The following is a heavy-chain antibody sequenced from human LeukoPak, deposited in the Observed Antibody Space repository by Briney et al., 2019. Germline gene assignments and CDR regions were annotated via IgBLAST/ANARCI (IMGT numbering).Heavy chain of an antibody. V-gene: IGHV4-34*01. J-gene: IGHJ4*02. CDR2: INHSGST. CDR1: GGSSSGYY. CDR3: ARRGRYGPKFDY. D-gene: IGHD3-10*01. Sequence: SETLSLTCAVYGGSSSGYYWSWIRQPPGKGLEWIGEINHSGSTNYNPSLKSRVTISVDTSKNQFSLKLSSVTAADTAVYYCARRGRYGPKFDYWGQGTLSPSPQ.